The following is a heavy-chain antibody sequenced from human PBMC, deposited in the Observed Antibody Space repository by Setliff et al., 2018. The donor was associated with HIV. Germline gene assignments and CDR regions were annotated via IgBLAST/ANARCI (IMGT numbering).Heavy chain of an antibody. V-gene: IGHV1-2*06. D-gene: IGHD5-12*01. Sequence: ASVKVSCKASGYTFTGYYMHWVRQAPGQGLEWMGRINPNSGGTNYAQKFQGRVTMTTDTSTSTAYMELRSLRSDDTAVYYCARGLVVVTDSDYDTNYYYYYYMDVWGKGTTVTVSS. CDR1: GYTFTGYY. CDR2: INPNSGGT. J-gene: IGHJ6*03. CDR3: ARGLVVVTDSDYDTNYYYYYYMDV.